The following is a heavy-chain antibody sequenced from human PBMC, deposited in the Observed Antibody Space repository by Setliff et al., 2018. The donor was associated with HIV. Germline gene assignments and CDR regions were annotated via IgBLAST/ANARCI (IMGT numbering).Heavy chain of an antibody. D-gene: IGHD6-13*01. CDR1: GFTFSSYA. V-gene: IGHV3-23*01. CDR2: ISGSGGST. J-gene: IGHJ6*03. CDR3: AKDHATSSWLTALLDYFYMDV. Sequence: PGGSLRLSCAASGFTFSSYAMSWVRQAPGKGLEWVSAISGSGGSTYYADSVKGRFTISRDNSKNTLYLQMNSLRAEDTAIYYCAKDHATSSWLTALLDYFYMDVWGKGTTVTVSS.